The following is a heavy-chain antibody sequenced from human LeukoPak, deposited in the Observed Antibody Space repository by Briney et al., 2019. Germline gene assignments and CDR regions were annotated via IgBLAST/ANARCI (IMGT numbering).Heavy chain of an antibody. Sequence: GGSLRLSCAASGFIFSSYSMNWVRQAPGKGLEWISYISSSSSTIYYADSVKGRFTISRDNAKNSLYPQMNSLRAEDTAVYYCARGVGTTDFDYWGQGTLVTVSS. CDR2: ISSSSSTI. V-gene: IGHV3-48*01. D-gene: IGHD1-26*01. CDR3: ARGVGTTDFDY. J-gene: IGHJ4*02. CDR1: GFIFSSYS.